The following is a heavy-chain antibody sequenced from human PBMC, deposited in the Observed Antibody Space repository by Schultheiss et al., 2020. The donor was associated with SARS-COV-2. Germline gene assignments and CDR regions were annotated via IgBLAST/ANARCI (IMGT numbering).Heavy chain of an antibody. V-gene: IGHV3-30*04. CDR1: GFTFSSYA. CDR2: ISYDGSNK. J-gene: IGHJ5*02. D-gene: IGHD5-24*01. Sequence: SCAASGFTFSSYAMHWVRQAPGKGLEWVAVISYDGSNKYYADSVKGRFTISRDNSKNTLYLQMNSLRAEDTAVYYCARFNYARKGWFDPWGQGTLVTVSS. CDR3: ARFNYARKGWFDP.